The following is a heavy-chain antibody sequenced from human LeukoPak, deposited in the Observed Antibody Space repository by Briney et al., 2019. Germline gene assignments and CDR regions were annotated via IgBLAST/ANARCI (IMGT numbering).Heavy chain of an antibody. CDR2: IYYSGST. D-gene: IGHD6-19*01. CDR1: GGSISSYY. V-gene: IGHV4-59*01. Sequence: SETLSLTCTVSGGSISSYYWSWIRQPPGKGLEWIGYIYYSGSTNYNPSLKGRVTISVDTSKNQFSLKLSSVTAADTAVYYCARDGGSGWAPFDYWGQGTLVTVSS. CDR3: ARDGGSGWAPFDY. J-gene: IGHJ4*02.